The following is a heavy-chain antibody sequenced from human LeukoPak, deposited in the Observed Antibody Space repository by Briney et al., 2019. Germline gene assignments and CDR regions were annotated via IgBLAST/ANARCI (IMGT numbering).Heavy chain of an antibody. Sequence: GGSLRLSCATSGFTVSSNYMGWVRQAPGKGLEWVSGLRSGGSTYYEDSVKGRFTISGDNSKNTLFIQMDSLRAEDTAMYYCARDRSGGTGFDYWGQGTQVTVSS. CDR1: GFTVSSNY. CDR2: LRSGGST. D-gene: IGHD6-13*01. J-gene: IGHJ4*02. V-gene: IGHV3-53*01. CDR3: ARDRSGGTGFDY.